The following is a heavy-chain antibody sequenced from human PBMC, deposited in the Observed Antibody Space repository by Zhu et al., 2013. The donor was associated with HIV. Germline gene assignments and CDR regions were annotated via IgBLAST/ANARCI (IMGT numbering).Heavy chain of an antibody. Sequence: QVQLVQSGAEVKKPGASVKVSCKASGYTFNNYGITWVRQAPGQGLEWMGWVSGYDARTNYAQRFQGRVIMTTDTSTSTASMELKSLRSDDTAVYYCARDRYRKIMITFGGVTGFYFDYWGRGNPGHRLL. V-gene: IGHV1-18*01. CDR1: GYTFNNYG. CDR2: VSGYDART. J-gene: IGHJ4*02. D-gene: IGHD3-16*01. CDR3: ARDRYRKIMITFGGVTGFYFDY.